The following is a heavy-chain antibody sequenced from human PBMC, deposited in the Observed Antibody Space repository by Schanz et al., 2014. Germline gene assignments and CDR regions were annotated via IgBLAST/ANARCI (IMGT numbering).Heavy chain of an antibody. CDR3: AKDAPYPFDL. J-gene: IGHJ2*01. V-gene: IGHV3-23*04. Sequence: VQLVDSGGGLVKPGGSLRLSCTASGFPFSDYFMAWIRQPPGRGLEWVSSISSGGGTTYYADSVKGRFTISRDNSKNTLYLQMNTLRAEDTAIYYCAKDAPYPFDLWGRGTLITVSS. CDR1: GFPFSDYF. CDR2: ISSGGGTT.